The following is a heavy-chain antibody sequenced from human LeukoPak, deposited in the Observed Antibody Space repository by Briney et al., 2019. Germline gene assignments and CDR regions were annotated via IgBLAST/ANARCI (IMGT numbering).Heavy chain of an antibody. D-gene: IGHD1-26*01. J-gene: IGHJ4*02. CDR1: GFTFSRSW. CDR2: INGDETRT. CDR3: GRGPGQCGSYYLD. V-gene: IGHV3-74*03. Sequence: GGSLRLSCAASGFTFSRSWMYWVRQAPGKGLVWVSRINGDETRTEYADSVKGRLSISRDNAKNTLFLQMNSLTVEDTAVYFCGRGPGQCGSYYLDWGQGTLVTVSS.